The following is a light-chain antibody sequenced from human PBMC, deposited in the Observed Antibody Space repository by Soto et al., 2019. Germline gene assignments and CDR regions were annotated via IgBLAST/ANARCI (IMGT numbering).Light chain of an antibody. Sequence: EIVLTQSPGTLSLSPGERATLSCRASHSVSSSYLAWYQQKPGQAPRLLIYGASSRATGIPYRFSGSGSGTDFTLNISRLEPEDFAVYYCQQYGSSPPITFGQGTRLEIK. CDR2: GAS. J-gene: IGKJ5*01. V-gene: IGKV3-20*01. CDR3: QQYGSSPPIT. CDR1: HSVSSSY.